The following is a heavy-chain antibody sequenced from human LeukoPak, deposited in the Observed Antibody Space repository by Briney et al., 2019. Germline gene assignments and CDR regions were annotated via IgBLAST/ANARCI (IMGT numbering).Heavy chain of an antibody. CDR3: ARDHLDFDY. CDR1: GFTFSNYN. Sequence: GGSLRLSCAASGFTFSNYNMNWVRQAPGTGLGWVSSISSSSSYIYYADSVKGRFTISRDNAKNSLYLQMNSLRAEDTAVYYCARDHLDFDYWGQGTLVTVSS. CDR2: ISSSSSYI. V-gene: IGHV3-21*01. J-gene: IGHJ4*02.